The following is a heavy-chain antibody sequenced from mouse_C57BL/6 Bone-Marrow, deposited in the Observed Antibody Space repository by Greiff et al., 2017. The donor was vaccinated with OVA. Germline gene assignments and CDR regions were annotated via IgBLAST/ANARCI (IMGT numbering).Heavy chain of an antibody. J-gene: IGHJ2*01. CDR2: INSDGGGT. CDR1: EYEFPYHD. CDR3: TRHDSTSIHFDY. V-gene: IGHV5-2*01. D-gene: IGHD3-2*01. Sequence: EVQRVESGGGLVQPGESLKLSCESSEYEFPYHDMYWVSKTPEQRLELVGAINSDGGGTYYPETMESQVIISIDNTKKTLYLQMSSLRSEDTAFYYCTRHDSTSIHFDYWGKGTTLTVSS.